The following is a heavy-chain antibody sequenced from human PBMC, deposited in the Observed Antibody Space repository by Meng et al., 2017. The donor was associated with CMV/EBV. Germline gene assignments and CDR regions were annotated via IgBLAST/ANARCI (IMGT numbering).Heavy chain of an antibody. J-gene: IGHJ6*02. CDR2: MNPNSGNT. CDR3: ARGYCSSTSCYTRYYYGMDV. Sequence: ASVKVSCKASGYTFTSYDINWVRQATGQGLEWMGWMNPNSGNTGYAQKLQGRVTITRNTSISTAYMELSSLRSEDTAVYYCARGYCSSTSCYTRYYYGMDVWGQGTTVTVSS. CDR1: GYTFTSYD. D-gene: IGHD2-2*02. V-gene: IGHV1-8*03.